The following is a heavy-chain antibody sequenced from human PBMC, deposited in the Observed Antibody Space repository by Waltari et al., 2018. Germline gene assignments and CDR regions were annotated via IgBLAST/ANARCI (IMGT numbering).Heavy chain of an antibody. J-gene: IGHJ5*02. CDR3: ARGGTGFDP. Sequence: EVQLGESGGGLVQPGGSLRLSCAASGFTFSTYWMTWVRQAPGKGLEWVANIRQDGGDRYYVDSVRGRFTISRDNPKNSVYLQMNSLRAEDTAVYYCARGGTGFDPWGQGTLVTVSS. CDR1: GFTFSTYW. CDR2: IRQDGGDR. V-gene: IGHV3-7*04.